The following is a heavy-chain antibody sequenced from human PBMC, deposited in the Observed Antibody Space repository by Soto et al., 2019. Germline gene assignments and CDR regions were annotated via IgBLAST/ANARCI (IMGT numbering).Heavy chain of an antibody. J-gene: IGHJ4*02. CDR3: ADSWLPTSY. CDR1: GFTFGNYW. Sequence: LRLSCAVSGFTFGNYWMHWVRQAPGKGLVWVSRVSPDGRTATYADSVKGRFTISRDNAKSTLYLQMNSLRAEDTAVYYCADSWLPTSYWGRGXLVTVYS. V-gene: IGHV3-74*01. D-gene: IGHD5-12*01. CDR2: VSPDGRTA.